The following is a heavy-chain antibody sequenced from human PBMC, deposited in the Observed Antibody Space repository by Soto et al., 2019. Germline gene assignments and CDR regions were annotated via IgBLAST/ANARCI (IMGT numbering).Heavy chain of an antibody. CDR3: TTDDPINKY. CDR2: IKNKADGGTT. J-gene: IGHJ4*02. Sequence: GGSLRLSCAASGFTFSNAWMSWVRQAPGKGLEWVGRIKNKADGGTTDYTAPVKGRFTISRDDSRNTLYLQMNSLKIEDTAVYYCTTDDPINKYWGRGXLVTVYS. V-gene: IGHV3-15*01. CDR1: GFTFSNAW.